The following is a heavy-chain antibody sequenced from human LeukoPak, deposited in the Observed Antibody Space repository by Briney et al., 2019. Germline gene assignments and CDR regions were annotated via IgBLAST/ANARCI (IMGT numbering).Heavy chain of an antibody. CDR1: GGSIVGYY. J-gene: IGHJ4*02. CDR3: ARHRGSNLNRSFDS. V-gene: IGHV4-59*08. CDR2: IFYSGST. Sequence: SETLSLTCNVSGGSIVGYYWGWIRQPPGKGLEWIASIFYSGSTNSNPSLKSRVTISLDTSKNQFSLKLSSVTAADTAMYYCARHRGSNLNRSFDSWGQGALVAVSS. D-gene: IGHD1-14*01.